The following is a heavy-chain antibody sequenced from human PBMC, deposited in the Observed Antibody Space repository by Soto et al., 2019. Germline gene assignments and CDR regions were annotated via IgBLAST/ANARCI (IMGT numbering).Heavy chain of an antibody. CDR3: ARDNWNYRLSAFDI. V-gene: IGHV4-59*01. CDR1: GGSISSYY. Sequence: QVQLQESGPGLVKPSETLSLTCTVSGGSISSYYWSWIRQPPGKGLEWIGYIYYSGSTNYNPSLKSRVTISVDTSKNQFSLKLSSVTAADTAVYYCARDNWNYRLSAFDIWGQGTMVTVSS. CDR2: IYYSGST. J-gene: IGHJ3*02. D-gene: IGHD1-7*01.